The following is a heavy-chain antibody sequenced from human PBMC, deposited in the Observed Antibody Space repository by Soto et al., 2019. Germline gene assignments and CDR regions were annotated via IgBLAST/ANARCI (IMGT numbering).Heavy chain of an antibody. CDR2: INPSGGST. J-gene: IGHJ6*02. V-gene: IGHV1-46*01. CDR1: GYTFTSYY. CDR3: ARDQEGSSSSDGMDV. Sequence: GASVKVSCKASGYTFTSYYMHWVRQAPGQGLEWMGIINPSGGSTSYAQKFQGRVTMTRDTSTGTVYMELSSLRSEDTAVYYCARDQEGSSSSDGMDVWGQGTTVTVSS. D-gene: IGHD6-6*01.